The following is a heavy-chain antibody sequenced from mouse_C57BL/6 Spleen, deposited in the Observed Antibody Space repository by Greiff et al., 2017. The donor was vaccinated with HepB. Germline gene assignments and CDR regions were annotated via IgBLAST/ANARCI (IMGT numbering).Heavy chain of an antibody. CDR3: ARGRYDGGAY. Sequence: VQLKESGPGLVKPSQSLSLTCSVTGYSITSGYYWNWIRQFPGNKLEWMGYISYDGSNNYNPSLKNRISITRDTSKNQFFLKLNSVTTEDTATYYCARGRYDGGAYWGQGTLVTVSA. CDR1: GYSITSGYY. D-gene: IGHD2-12*01. J-gene: IGHJ3*01. CDR2: ISYDGSN. V-gene: IGHV3-6*01.